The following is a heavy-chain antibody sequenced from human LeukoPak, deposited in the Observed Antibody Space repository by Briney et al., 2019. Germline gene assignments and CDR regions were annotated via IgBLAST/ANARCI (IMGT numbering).Heavy chain of an antibody. CDR2: IYYSGST. CDR3: ARDHCANGVCWFDY. V-gene: IGHV4-59*01. CDR1: GGSISSYY. J-gene: IGHJ4*02. Sequence: SETLSLTCTVSGGSISSYYWSWIRQPPGKGLEWIGYIYYSGSTNYNPSLKSRVTISVDTSKNQFSLKLSSVTAADTAVYYCARDHCANGVCWFDYWGRGTLVTVSS. D-gene: IGHD2-8*01.